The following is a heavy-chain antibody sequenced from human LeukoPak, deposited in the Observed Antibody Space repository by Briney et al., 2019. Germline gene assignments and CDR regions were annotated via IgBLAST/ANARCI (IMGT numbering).Heavy chain of an antibody. CDR2: IYSGGST. CDR3: ARDIRGRYYSSTSCEY. V-gene: IGHV3-66*02. J-gene: IGHJ4*02. D-gene: IGHD2-2*01. CDR1: GFTVSSNY. Sequence: PGGSLRLSCAASGFTVSSNYMSWVRQAPGKGLEWVSLIYSGGSTYYADSVKGRFTISRDNSKNTLYLQMNSLRAEDTAVYYCARDIRGRYYSSTSCEYWGQGTLVTVSS.